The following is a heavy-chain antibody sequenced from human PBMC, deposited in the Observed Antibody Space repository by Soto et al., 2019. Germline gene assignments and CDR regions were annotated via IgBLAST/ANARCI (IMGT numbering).Heavy chain of an antibody. J-gene: IGHJ3*02. V-gene: IGHV4-31*03. CDR2: IDTSGTS. D-gene: IGHD1-20*01. Sequence: QGQLQESGPGLVKPSQTRSLTCTVSGGSSSRRGSYWGWIRQHPGTCLEWIGYIDTSGTSYYRPSLKSRLNIAIDTSNNQFSLHLSSVTAADTAVYDCARVGISGPIDAFDIWGQGTMVPVSS. CDR1: GGSSSRRGSY. CDR3: ARVGISGPIDAFDI.